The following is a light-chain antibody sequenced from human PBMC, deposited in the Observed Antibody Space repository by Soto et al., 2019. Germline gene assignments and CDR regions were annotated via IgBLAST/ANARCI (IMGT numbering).Light chain of an antibody. CDR2: EVS. V-gene: IGLV2-8*01. J-gene: IGLJ1*01. Sequence: QSALTQPPSASGSPGQSVTISCTGTSSDVGGYNYVSWYQQHPGKAPKLMIYEVSKRPSGVPDRFSGSKSGNTASLTVSGLQAEDEADYYCAAWDDVLSAYVIGTGTKVTVL. CDR1: SSDVGGYNY. CDR3: AAWDDVLSAYV.